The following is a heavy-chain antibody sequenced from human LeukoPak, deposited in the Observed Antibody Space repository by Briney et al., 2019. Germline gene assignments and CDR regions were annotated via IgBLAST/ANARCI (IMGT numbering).Heavy chain of an antibody. CDR3: ARPRDYYGSGTNYFDY. CDR2: IYYSGST. D-gene: IGHD3-10*01. J-gene: IGHJ4*02. V-gene: IGHV4-38-2*01. Sequence: SETLSLTCAVSGYSISSGYYWGWIRQPPGKGLEWIGSIYYSGSTYYNLSLKSRVTISVDTSKNQFSLKLSSVTAADTAVYYCARPRDYYGSGTNYFDYWDQGTLVTVSS. CDR1: GYSISSGYY.